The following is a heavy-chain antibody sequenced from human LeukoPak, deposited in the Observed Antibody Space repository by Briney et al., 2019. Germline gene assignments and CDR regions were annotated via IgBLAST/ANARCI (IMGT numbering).Heavy chain of an antibody. J-gene: IGHJ4*02. CDR3: ASVVVPADYFDY. CDR2: IYSGGST. V-gene: IGHV3-53*01. Sequence: GGSLRLSCAASGFTVSSNYMSWVRQAPGKGLERVSVIYSGGSTYYADSVKGRFTISRDNSKNTLYLQMNSLRAEGTAVYYCASVVVPADYFDYWGQGTLVTVSS. CDR1: GFTVSSNY. D-gene: IGHD2-2*01.